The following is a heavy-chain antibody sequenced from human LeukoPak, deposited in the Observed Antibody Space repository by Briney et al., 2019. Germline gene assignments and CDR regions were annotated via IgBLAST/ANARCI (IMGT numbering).Heavy chain of an antibody. CDR3: ARSVAAAPTSGFDY. CDR2: ISSSSSYI. CDR1: GFTFSSYG. D-gene: IGHD6-13*01. Sequence: RGSLRLSCAASGFTFSSYGMNWVRQAPGKGLEWVSSISSSSSYIYYADSVKGRFTISRDNAKNSLYLQMNSLRAEDTAVYYCARSVAAAPTSGFDYWGQGTLVTVSS. J-gene: IGHJ4*02. V-gene: IGHV3-21*01.